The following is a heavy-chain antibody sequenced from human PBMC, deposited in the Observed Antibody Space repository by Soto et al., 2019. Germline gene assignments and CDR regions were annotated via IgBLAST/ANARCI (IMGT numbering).Heavy chain of an antibody. V-gene: IGHV3-30*18. CDR3: AKTRIAVAAKVTTYYFDY. Sequence: PGGSLILSCAASGFTFSSYGIHLVRQAPGKGLEWVAVISYDGSNKYYADSVKGRVTISRDNSKNTLYLQMNSLRAEDTAVYYCAKTRIAVAAKVTTYYFDYWGQGTLVTVSS. D-gene: IGHD6-19*01. J-gene: IGHJ4*02. CDR2: ISYDGSNK. CDR1: GFTFSSYG.